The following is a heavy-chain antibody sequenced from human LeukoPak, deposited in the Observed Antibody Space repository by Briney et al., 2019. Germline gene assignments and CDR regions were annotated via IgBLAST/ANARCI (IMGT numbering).Heavy chain of an antibody. CDR2: INPNSGGP. CDR3: GRSELEPPGLTVHSTFTHDY. V-gene: IGHV1-2*06. D-gene: IGHD1-1*01. CDR1: GYTFNGYY. J-gene: IGHJ4*02. Sequence: ASVKVSCKASGYTFNGYYMHWVRQAPGQGLEWMGRINPNSGGPHYAQKFQGRVPMTRDPYINTASPELSLLRPVGPAVSFCGRSELEPPGLTVHSTFTHDYWGQGTLVTVSS.